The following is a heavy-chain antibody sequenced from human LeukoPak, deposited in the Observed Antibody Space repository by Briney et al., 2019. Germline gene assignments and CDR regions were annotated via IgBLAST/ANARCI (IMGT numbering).Heavy chain of an antibody. CDR2: INHSGST. D-gene: IGHD3-16*02. J-gene: IGHJ4*02. CDR3: ARGYDYVWGSYRPNPYYFDY. CDR1: GGSFSGYY. Sequence: SETLSLTCAVYGGSFSGYYWSWIRQPPGKGLEWIGEINHSGSTNYNPSPKSRVTISVDTSKNQFSLKLSSVTAADTAVYYCARGYDYVWGSYRPNPYYFDYWGQGTLVTVSS. V-gene: IGHV4-34*01.